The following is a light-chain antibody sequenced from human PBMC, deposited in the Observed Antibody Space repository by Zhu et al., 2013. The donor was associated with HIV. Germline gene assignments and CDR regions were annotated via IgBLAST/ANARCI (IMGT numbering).Light chain of an antibody. Sequence: SYELTQPPSVSVAPGKTARITCGGNNIGSKSVHWYQQKPGQAPVLVVYDDSDRPSGIPERFSGSNSGNTATLTISGTQPMDEADYYCQVWDSSTVVFGGGTILTVL. J-gene: IGLJ3*02. CDR1: NIGSKS. CDR2: DDS. V-gene: IGLV3-21*01. CDR3: QVWDSSTVV.